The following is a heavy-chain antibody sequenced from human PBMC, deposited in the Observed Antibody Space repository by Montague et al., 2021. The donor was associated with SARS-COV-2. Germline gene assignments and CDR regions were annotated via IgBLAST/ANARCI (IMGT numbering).Heavy chain of an antibody. CDR1: GFTFSSYS. D-gene: IGHD3-10*01. J-gene: IGHJ4*02. CDR3: ARGIRITMVRGVTIDY. CDR2: ISSSSSYI. V-gene: IGHV3-21*01. Sequence: SLRLSCAASGFTFSSYSMNWVRQAPGKGLEWVSSISSSSSYIYYADSVKGRFTISRDIAKKSLYLQMNSLRAEDTAVYYCARGIRITMVRGVTIDYWGQGTLVTVSS.